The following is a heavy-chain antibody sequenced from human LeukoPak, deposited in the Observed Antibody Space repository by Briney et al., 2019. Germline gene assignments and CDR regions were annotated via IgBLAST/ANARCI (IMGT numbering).Heavy chain of an antibody. CDR3: ARANLWPSYYFDY. Sequence: SQTLSLTCPVAGGSISSYYWSSIRQPPGKGLEWIGYIYYSGSTNYNPALKSRVTISVDTSKNQFSLKLSSVTAADTAVYYCARANLWPSYYFDYWGQGTLVTVSS. J-gene: IGHJ4*02. CDR1: GGSISSYY. V-gene: IGHV4-59*01. D-gene: IGHD3-10*01. CDR2: IYYSGST.